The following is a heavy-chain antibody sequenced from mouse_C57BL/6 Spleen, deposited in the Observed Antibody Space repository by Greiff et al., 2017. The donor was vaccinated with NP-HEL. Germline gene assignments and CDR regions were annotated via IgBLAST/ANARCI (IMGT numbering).Heavy chain of an antibody. Sequence: VHVKQSGPELVKPGASVKIPCKASGYTFTDYNMDWVKQSHGKSLEWIGDINPNNGGTIYNQKFKGKATLTVDKSSSTAYMELRSLTSEDTAVYYCARGLGPHYEYGGYWGQGTTLTVSS. J-gene: IGHJ2*01. CDR2: INPNNGGT. CDR1: GYTFTDYN. V-gene: IGHV1-18*01. D-gene: IGHD2-4*01. CDR3: ARGLGPHYEYGGY.